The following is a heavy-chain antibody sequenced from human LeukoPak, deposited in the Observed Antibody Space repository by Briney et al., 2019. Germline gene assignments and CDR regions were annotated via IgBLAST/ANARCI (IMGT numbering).Heavy chain of an antibody. V-gene: IGHV4-34*01. Sequence: PSETLSLTCAVYGGSFSGYYWSWIRQPPGKGLEWIGEINHSGSTNYNPSLKSRVTISVDTSKNQFSLKLSSVTAADTAVYYCARVSVGERRAFDIWGQGTMVTVSS. J-gene: IGHJ3*02. D-gene: IGHD1-1*01. CDR2: INHSGST. CDR1: GGSFSGYY. CDR3: ARVSVGERRAFDI.